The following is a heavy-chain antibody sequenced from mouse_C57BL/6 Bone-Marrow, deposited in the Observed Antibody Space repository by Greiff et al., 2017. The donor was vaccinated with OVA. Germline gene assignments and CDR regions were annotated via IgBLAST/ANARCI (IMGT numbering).Heavy chain of an antibody. CDR1: GYTFTSYG. CDR3: ATKVYYYGSSSRYYAMDY. D-gene: IGHD1-1*01. V-gene: IGHV1-81*01. CDR2: IYPRSGNT. J-gene: IGHJ4*01. Sequence: QVHVKQSGAELARPGASVKLSCKASGYTFTSYGISWVKQSTGQGLEWIGEIYPRSGNTYYNEKFKGKATLTAAKSSSTAYMELRRLTSEDSAVYFCATKVYYYGSSSRYYAMDYWGQGTSVTVSS.